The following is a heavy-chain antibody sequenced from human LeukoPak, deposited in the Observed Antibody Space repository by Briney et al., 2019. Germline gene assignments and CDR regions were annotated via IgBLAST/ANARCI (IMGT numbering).Heavy chain of an antibody. Sequence: PGGPLRLSCAPSGFTFSSYWMSWVRQAPGKGLEWVANINQDGSGEYYVDSVKGRFTISRDNAKNSLFLQMNSLRAENTAIYYCARAGPYQLPPRPVDYWGQGTLVTVSS. CDR2: INQDGSGE. J-gene: IGHJ4*02. V-gene: IGHV3-7*01. CDR1: GFTFSSYW. D-gene: IGHD2-2*01. CDR3: ARAGPYQLPPRPVDY.